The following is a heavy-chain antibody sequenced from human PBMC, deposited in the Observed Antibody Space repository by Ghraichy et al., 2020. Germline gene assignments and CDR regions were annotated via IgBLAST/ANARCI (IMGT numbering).Heavy chain of an antibody. CDR2: ISYDGSNK. CDR3: ARDGGSGTFDY. J-gene: IGHJ4*02. V-gene: IGHV3-30-3*01. Sequence: GASLNISCAASGFTFSSYAMHWVRQAPGKGLEWVAVISYDGSNKYYADSVKGRFTISRDNSKNTLYLQMNSLRAEDTAVYYCARDGGSGTFDYWGQGTLVTVSS. CDR1: GFTFSSYA. D-gene: IGHD6-13*01.